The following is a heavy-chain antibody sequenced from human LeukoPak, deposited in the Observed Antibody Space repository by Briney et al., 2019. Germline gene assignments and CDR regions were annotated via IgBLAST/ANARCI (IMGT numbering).Heavy chain of an antibody. J-gene: IGHJ6*03. V-gene: IGHV3-7*01. D-gene: IGHD3-16*01. CDR1: GFTFSSYW. CDR3: ARASLWDYYYMDV. Sequence: PGGSLRLSCAASGFTFSSYWMSWVRQAPGKGLEWVANIKQDGSEKYYVDSVKGRFTISRDNAKNSLYLQMNSLRAEDTAVYYCARASLWDYYYMDVWGKGTTVTVSS. CDR2: IKQDGSEK.